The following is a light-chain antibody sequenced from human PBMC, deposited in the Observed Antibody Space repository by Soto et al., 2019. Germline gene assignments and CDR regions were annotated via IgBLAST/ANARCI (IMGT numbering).Light chain of an antibody. J-gene: IGKJ1*01. Sequence: EIVLTQSPATLSLSPGERATLSCRASQSVSSYLAWYQQKPGQAPRLLIYDASNRATGIPARFSGSGSGTDFTLTISSLEPEDFPVYFCLQRSNWPQTFGQGTKVEIK. CDR3: LQRSNWPQT. CDR1: QSVSSY. CDR2: DAS. V-gene: IGKV3-11*01.